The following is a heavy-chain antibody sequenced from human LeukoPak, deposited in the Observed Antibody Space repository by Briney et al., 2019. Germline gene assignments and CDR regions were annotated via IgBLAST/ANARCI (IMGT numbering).Heavy chain of an antibody. CDR3: ARERPLRRGIWFGELKRRGYGMDV. V-gene: IGHV1-8*02. Sequence: ASVKVSCKASGGTCSSYAINWVRQATGQGLEWMGWMNPNSGNTGYAQKFQGRVTMTRNTSISTAYMELSSLRSEDTAVYYCARERPLRRGIWFGELKRRGYGMDVWGQGTTVIVSS. J-gene: IGHJ6*02. D-gene: IGHD3-10*01. CDR2: MNPNSGNT. CDR1: GGTCSSYA.